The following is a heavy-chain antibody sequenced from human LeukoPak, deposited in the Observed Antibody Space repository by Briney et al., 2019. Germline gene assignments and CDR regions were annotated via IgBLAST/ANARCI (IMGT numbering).Heavy chain of an antibody. J-gene: IGHJ6*03. D-gene: IGHD4-17*01. V-gene: IGHV4-38-2*02. CDR3: ARGTYGYYMDV. Sequence: SETLSLTCSGSNYSISNSLYWGWLRQPPGKGLEWIGSIYRSGSTFYNPSLKSRVTISLDTSKNQFSLELSSVTAADTAVYFCARGTYGYYMDVWGKGTTVTVSS. CDR1: NYSISNSLY. CDR2: IYRSGST.